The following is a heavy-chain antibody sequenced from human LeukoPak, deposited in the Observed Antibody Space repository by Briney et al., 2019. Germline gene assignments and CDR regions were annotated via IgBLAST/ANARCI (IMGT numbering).Heavy chain of an antibody. CDR1: GYSFTDYY. Sequence: ASVKVSCKASGYSFTDYYTHWVRQAPGQGLEWMGIINPSGGSTSYAQKFQGRVTMTRDMSTSTVYMELSSLRSEDTAVYYCARDGVVGLGDYWGQGTLVTVSS. J-gene: IGHJ4*02. D-gene: IGHD3-3*01. CDR3: ARDGVVGLGDY. CDR2: INPSGGST. V-gene: IGHV1-46*01.